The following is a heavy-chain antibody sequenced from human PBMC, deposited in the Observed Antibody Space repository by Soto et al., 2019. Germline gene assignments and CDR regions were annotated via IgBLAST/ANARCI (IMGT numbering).Heavy chain of an antibody. J-gene: IGHJ3*02. V-gene: IGHV3-30*18. Sequence: GGSLRLSCAASGFTFSSYGMHWVRQAPGKGLEWVAVISYDGSNKYYADSVKGRFTISRDNSKNTLYLQMNSLRAEDTAVYYCAKDMTYYYDSSGYHYTPDAFDIWGQVIMVTVSS. CDR2: ISYDGSNK. D-gene: IGHD3-22*01. CDR1: GFTFSSYG. CDR3: AKDMTYYYDSSGYHYTPDAFDI.